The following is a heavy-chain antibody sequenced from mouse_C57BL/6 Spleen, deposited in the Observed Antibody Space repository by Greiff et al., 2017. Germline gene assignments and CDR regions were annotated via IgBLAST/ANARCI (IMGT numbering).Heavy chain of an antibody. CDR2: IYPGDGDT. J-gene: IGHJ4*01. D-gene: IGHD4-1*01. CDR1: GYAFSSYW. V-gene: IGHV1-80*01. CDR3: ARTGTVYAMDY. Sequence: VQLQQSGAELVKPGASVKISCKASGYAFSSYWMNWVKQRPGKGLEWIGQIYPGDGDTNYNGKFKGKATLTADKSSSTAYMQLSSLTSEDSAVYFCARTGTVYAMDYWGQGTSGTVSS.